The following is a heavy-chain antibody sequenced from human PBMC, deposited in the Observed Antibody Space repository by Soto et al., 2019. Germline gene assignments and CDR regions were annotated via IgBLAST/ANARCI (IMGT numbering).Heavy chain of an antibody. J-gene: IGHJ3*02. CDR1: GYTGTELS. CDR3: ATARLYSSSRYSDAFDI. D-gene: IGHD6-13*01. Sequence: ASVKVSCRVSGYTGTELSMHWVRQAPGKGLEWMGGFDPEDGETIYAQTFQGRVTMTEDTSTDTAYMELSSLRSEDTAVYYCATARLYSSSRYSDAFDIWRQQSMVTISS. CDR2: FDPEDGET. V-gene: IGHV1-24*01.